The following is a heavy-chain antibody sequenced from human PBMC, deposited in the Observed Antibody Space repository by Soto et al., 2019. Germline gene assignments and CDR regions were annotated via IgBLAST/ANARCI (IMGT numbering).Heavy chain of an antibody. CDR1: GGSFSGYY. Sequence: SETLSLTCAVYGGSFSGYYWSWIRQPPGKGLEWIGEINHSGGTNYNPSLKSRVTISVDTSKNQFSLKLSSVTAADTAVYYCARGAMVRGVMEDYFDYWGQGTLVTVSS. CDR3: ARGAMVRGVMEDYFDY. J-gene: IGHJ4*02. CDR2: INHSGGT. D-gene: IGHD3-10*01. V-gene: IGHV4-34*01.